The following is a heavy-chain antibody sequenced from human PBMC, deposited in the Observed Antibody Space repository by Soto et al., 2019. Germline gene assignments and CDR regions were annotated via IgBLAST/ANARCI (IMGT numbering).Heavy chain of an antibody. CDR2: ISSNSAYI. V-gene: IGHV3-21*02. Sequence: EVQLVESGGGLVKPGGSLRLSCAASGFTFRGFTMNWVRQAPGKGLEWVSTISSNSAYIYYTDALRGRFTISRDNAKNSLHLQMNSLRAEDTAVYYCTRDASRDSSARGWFDPWGPGTLVTVSS. CDR3: TRDASRDSSARGWFDP. D-gene: IGHD6-13*01. CDR1: GFTFRGFT. J-gene: IGHJ5*02.